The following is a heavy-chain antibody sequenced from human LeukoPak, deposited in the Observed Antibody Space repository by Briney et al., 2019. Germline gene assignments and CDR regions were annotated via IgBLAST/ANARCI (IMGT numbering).Heavy chain of an antibody. CDR2: IRPDAGEI. D-gene: IGHD6-6*01. CDR1: GFTFSNYW. Sequence: GGSLRLSCAASGFTFSNYWMSWVRQAPGKGLEWVANIRPDAGEIYYVDSLKGRFIISRDNAKNSLYLQMNSLRAEDTAVYYCARDLWGYSSSDNFDYWGQGTLVTVSS. CDR3: ARDLWGYSSSDNFDY. V-gene: IGHV3-7*01. J-gene: IGHJ4*02.